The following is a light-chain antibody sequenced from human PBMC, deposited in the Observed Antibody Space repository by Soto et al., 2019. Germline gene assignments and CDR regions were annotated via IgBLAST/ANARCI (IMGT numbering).Light chain of an antibody. V-gene: IGLV2-8*01. J-gene: IGLJ1*01. CDR1: SSDVGGYNY. Sequence: QSVLTQPPSASGSPGQSVTISCTGTSSDVGGYNYVSWYQQHPGKAPKLIIYEVYKRPSGVPDRFSGSKSGNTAALTVSGLQAEDEAEYYCSSYVGTNSYVFGTGTKVTV. CDR3: SSYVGTNSYV. CDR2: EVY.